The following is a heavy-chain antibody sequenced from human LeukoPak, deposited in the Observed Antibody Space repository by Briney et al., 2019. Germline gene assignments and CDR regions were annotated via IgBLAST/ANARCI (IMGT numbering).Heavy chain of an antibody. CDR3: TRGPGSTWYSDY. CDR2: IYSGGDT. Sequence: GGSLRLSCASSGFTVSSNYMNWVRQAPGKGLEWVSIIYSGGDTYYADSVKGRFTISRDNSKNTLYLQMNSLRAEDTAVYYCTRGPGSTWYSDYWGQGTLVTVSS. J-gene: IGHJ4*02. CDR1: GFTVSSNY. V-gene: IGHV3-66*02. D-gene: IGHD6-13*01.